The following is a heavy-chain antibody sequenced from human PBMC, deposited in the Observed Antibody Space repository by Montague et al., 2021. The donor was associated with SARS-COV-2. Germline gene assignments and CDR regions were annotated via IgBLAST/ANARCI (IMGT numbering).Heavy chain of an antibody. Sequence: SETLSLTCNVAGGSMSGYNWSWIRQPPGKGLQWIGSMYNSENTSYNPTLKSRVTISVDTSKKQFSLMLSSVTAADTAVYFCARGINSAGSYYYHLDVWGQGTAVTVSS. V-gene: IGHV4-59*01. J-gene: IGHJ6*02. CDR3: ARGINSAGSYYYHLDV. CDR2: MYNSENT. D-gene: IGHD2-21*01. CDR1: GGSMSGYN.